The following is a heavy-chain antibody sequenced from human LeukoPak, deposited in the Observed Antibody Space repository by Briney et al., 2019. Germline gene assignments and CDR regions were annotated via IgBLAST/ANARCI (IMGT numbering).Heavy chain of an antibody. Sequence: GGSLRLSCAASGFTFSSYSMNWVRQAPGKGLEWVSYVSSDSTTIQYADSVKGRFTISRDYAKNSLNLQMNSLRAEDTAVYYCARDSYYYDSSGYYTIDAFDIWGQGTMVTVSS. CDR1: GFTFSSYS. V-gene: IGHV3-48*01. J-gene: IGHJ3*02. D-gene: IGHD3-22*01. CDR3: ARDSYYYDSSGYYTIDAFDI. CDR2: VSSDSTTI.